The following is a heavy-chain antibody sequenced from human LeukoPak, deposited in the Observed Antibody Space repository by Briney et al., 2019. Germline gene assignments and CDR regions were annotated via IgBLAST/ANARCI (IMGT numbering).Heavy chain of an antibody. CDR3: ARDRNTMVRGDWFDP. D-gene: IGHD3-10*01. V-gene: IGHV1-18*01. CDR2: ISAYNGNT. Sequence: GASVEVSCKASGYTFTSYGISWVRQAPGQGLEWMGWISAYNGNTNYAQKLQSRVTMTTDTSTSTAYMELRSLRSDDTAVYYCARDRNTMVRGDWFDPWGQGTLVTVSS. CDR1: GYTFTSYG. J-gene: IGHJ5*02.